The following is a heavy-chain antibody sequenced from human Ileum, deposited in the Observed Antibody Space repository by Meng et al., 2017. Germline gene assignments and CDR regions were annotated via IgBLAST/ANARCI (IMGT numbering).Heavy chain of an antibody. D-gene: IGHD7-27*01. Sequence: QVQSPGAGPGLVKPYPTPSFTCTVSGCSITSGGYYWSWIRQHPGKGLEWIGYIYYSDSPSYNPSLKSLVTISVDTSNRQFSLKLTSVTAADTAVYYCARDHWGSLDYWGQGILVTVSS. CDR1: GCSITSGGYY. CDR2: IYYSDSP. CDR3: ARDHWGSLDY. J-gene: IGHJ4*02. V-gene: IGHV4-31*01.